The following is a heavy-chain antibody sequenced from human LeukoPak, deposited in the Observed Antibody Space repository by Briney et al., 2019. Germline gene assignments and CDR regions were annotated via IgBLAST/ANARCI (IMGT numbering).Heavy chain of an antibody. CDR2: INHSGST. J-gene: IGHJ5*02. CDR1: GGSFSGYY. D-gene: IGHD2-15*01. Sequence: SETLSLTCAVYGGSFSGYYWSWIRQPPGKGLEWLGEINHSGSTNYNPSLKSRVTISVDTSKNQFSLKLSSVTAADTAVYYCARGGGLDCSGGSCYNNWFDPWGQGTLVTVSS. V-gene: IGHV4-34*01. CDR3: ARGGGLDCSGGSCYNNWFDP.